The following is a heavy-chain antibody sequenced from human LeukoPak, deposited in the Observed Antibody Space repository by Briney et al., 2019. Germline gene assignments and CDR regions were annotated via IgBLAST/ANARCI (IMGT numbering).Heavy chain of an antibody. CDR2: INSDGSST. CDR3: AKGLRSPVTTRTFDY. J-gene: IGHJ4*02. Sequence: GGSLRLSCAASGFTFSSYWMHWVRQAPGKGLVWVSRINSDGSSTSYADSVKGRFTISRDSAKNTLYLQMNSLRAEDTAVYYCAKGLRSPVTTRTFDYWGQGTLVTVSS. CDR1: GFTFSSYW. V-gene: IGHV3-74*01. D-gene: IGHD4-17*01.